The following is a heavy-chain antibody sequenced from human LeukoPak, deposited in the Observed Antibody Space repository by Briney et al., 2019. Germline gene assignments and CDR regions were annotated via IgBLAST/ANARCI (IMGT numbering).Heavy chain of an antibody. D-gene: IGHD5-12*01. CDR3: ARGRYSGYVLE. V-gene: IGHV4-59*01. Sequence: SETLSLTCTVSGGSISSYYWSWIRQPPGKGLEWIGYIYYSGSTNYNPSLKSRVTISVDTSKNQFSLELSSVTAADTAVYYCARGRYSGYVLEWGQGTLVTVSS. CDR2: IYYSGST. CDR1: GGSISSYY. J-gene: IGHJ4*02.